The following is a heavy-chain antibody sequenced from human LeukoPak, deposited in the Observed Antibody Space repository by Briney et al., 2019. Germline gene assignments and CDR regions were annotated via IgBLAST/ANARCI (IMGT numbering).Heavy chain of an antibody. CDR1: GYSFAGYH. D-gene: IGHD2-15*01. CDR2: VNPNGGDT. J-gene: IGHJ4*02. V-gene: IGHV1-2*02. Sequence: ASVKVSCKSSGYSFAGYHMHWVRQAPGQGLEWMGWVNPNGGDTNYAQKFQGRVTMTRDTSVSTAYMELSGLRSDDTAVYYCARGYCSGGSCYHFESWGQGTLVTVSS. CDR3: ARGYCSGGSCYHFES.